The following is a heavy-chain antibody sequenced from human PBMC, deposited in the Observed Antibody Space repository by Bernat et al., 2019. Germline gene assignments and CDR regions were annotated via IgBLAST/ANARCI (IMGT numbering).Heavy chain of an antibody. CDR3: ARELHGTTDAFDI. CDR1: GGTFSSYA. J-gene: IGHJ3*02. CDR2: INPNSGGT. D-gene: IGHD1-7*01. V-gene: IGHV1-2*04. Sequence: QVQLVQSGAEVKKPGSSVKVSCKASGGTFSSYAISWVRQAPGQGLEWMGWINPNSGGTNYAQKFQGWVTMTRDTSISTAYMELSRLRSDDTAVYYCARELHGTTDAFDIWGQGTMVTVSS.